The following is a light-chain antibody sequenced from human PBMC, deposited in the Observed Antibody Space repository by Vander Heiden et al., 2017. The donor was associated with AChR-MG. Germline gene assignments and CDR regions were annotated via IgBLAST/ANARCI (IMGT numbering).Light chain of an antibody. J-gene: IGKJ2*01. Sequence: IVMTQSPATLSVSPGARAALSCSASRRVSSYLAWYQQIPGQAPRLLIYAASSSASGIPARFRCSGSGTEFTLTISRLQSEDSAVYYCQQYDGWHPGYTFGQGTKLEIK. CDR1: RRVSSY. CDR2: AAS. CDR3: QQYDGWHPGYT. V-gene: IGKV3-15*01.